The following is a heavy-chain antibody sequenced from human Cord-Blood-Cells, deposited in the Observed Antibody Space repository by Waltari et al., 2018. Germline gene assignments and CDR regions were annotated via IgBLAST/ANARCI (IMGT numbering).Heavy chain of an antibody. V-gene: IGHV1-2*04. J-gene: IGHJ3*02. CDR3: ARGRSRGYDFWSGYYDAFDI. CDR1: GYTFTGYY. D-gene: IGHD3-3*01. Sequence: QVQLVQSGAEVKKPGASVKVSCKASGYTFTGYYMHWVRQAPGQGLEWMGWINPNSGGTNYSQKFQGWVTMTRDTSISTAYMELSRLRSDDTAVYYCARGRSRGYDFWSGYYDAFDIWGQGTMVTVSS. CDR2: INPNSGGT.